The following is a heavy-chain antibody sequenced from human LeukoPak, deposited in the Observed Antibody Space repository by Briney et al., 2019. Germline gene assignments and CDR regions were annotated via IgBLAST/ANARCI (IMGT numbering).Heavy chain of an antibody. CDR1: GYTFTGYY. J-gene: IGHJ3*02. V-gene: IGHV1-2*02. D-gene: IGHD3-22*01. CDR3: ARQRSSGHWAFDI. Sequence: ASVNVSCKASGYTFTGYYMHWVRQAPGQGLEWMGWINPNSGGTNYAQKFQGRVTMTRDTSISTAYMELSRLRSDDTAVYYCARQRSSGHWAFDIWGQGTMVTVSS. CDR2: INPNSGGT.